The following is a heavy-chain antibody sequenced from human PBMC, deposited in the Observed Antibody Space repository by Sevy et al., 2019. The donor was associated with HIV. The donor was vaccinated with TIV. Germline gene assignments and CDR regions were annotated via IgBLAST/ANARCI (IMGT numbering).Heavy chain of an antibody. CDR3: ARCLGYCSSTSCYYYYGMDV. D-gene: IGHD2-2*01. CDR1: GFTFSSYW. V-gene: IGHV3-7*03. J-gene: IGHJ6*02. Sequence: GGSLRLSCAASGFTFSSYWMSWVRQAPGKGLEWVANIKQDGSEKYYVDSVKGRFTISRDNATNSLYLQMNSLRAEDTAVYYCARCLGYCSSTSCYYYYGMDVWGQGTTVTVSS. CDR2: IKQDGSEK.